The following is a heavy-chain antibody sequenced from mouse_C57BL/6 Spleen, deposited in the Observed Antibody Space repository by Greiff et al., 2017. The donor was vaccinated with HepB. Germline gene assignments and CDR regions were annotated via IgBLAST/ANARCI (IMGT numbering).Heavy chain of an antibody. CDR1: GYTFTDYY. CDR3: ASCNYGSLYFDY. CDR2: IYPGSGNT. J-gene: IGHJ2*01. D-gene: IGHD1-1*01. Sequence: VQLQQSGAELVRPGASVKLSCKASGYTFTDYYINWVKQRPGQGLEWIARIYPGSGNTYYNEKFKGKATLTADKSSSTAYMQLRSLTSEDSAVYVCASCNYGSLYFDYWGQGTTLTVSS. V-gene: IGHV1-76*01.